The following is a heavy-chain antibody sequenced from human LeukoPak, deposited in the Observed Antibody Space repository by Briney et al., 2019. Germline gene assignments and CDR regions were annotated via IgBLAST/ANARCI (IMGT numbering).Heavy chain of an antibody. CDR2: INHSGGT. J-gene: IGHJ4*02. Sequence: SETLSLTCAVYGGSFSGYYWSWIRQPPGKGLEWIGEINHSGGTNYNPSLKSRVTISVDTSKNQFSLKLSSVTAADTAVYYCARGELGPEHRIRYGSGRRTSKYYFDYWGQGTLVTVSS. V-gene: IGHV4-34*01. CDR3: ARGELGPEHRIRYGSGRRTSKYYFDY. D-gene: IGHD3-10*01. CDR1: GGSFSGYY.